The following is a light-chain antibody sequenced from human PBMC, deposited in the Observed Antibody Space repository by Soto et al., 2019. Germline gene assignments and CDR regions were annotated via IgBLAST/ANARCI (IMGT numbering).Light chain of an antibody. CDR2: SHN. CDR3: AAWDDSLNGVV. J-gene: IGLJ2*01. Sequence: QSVLTQPPSASGTPGQRVTISCSGSSSNIGSNPVNWYQQLPGTAPKLLIYSHNQRPSGVPDRFSGSESGTSASLAISGLRSEDEADYYCAAWDDSLNGVVFGGGTKLTVL. V-gene: IGLV1-44*01. CDR1: SSNIGSNP.